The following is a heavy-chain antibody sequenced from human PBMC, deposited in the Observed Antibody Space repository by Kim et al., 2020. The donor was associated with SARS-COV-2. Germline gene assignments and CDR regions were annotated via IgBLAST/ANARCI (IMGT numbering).Heavy chain of an antibody. V-gene: IGHV3-11*06. CDR2: ISSSSSYT. J-gene: IGHJ5*02. D-gene: IGHD5-18*01. CDR1: GFSFSDYY. CDR3: ARGQWIHNWFDP. Sequence: GGSLRLSCAASGFSFSDYYMSWIRQAPGKGLEWVSYISSSSSYTNYADSVKGRFTISRDNAKNSLYLQMNSLRAEDTAVYYCARGQWIHNWFDPWGQGTLVTVSS.